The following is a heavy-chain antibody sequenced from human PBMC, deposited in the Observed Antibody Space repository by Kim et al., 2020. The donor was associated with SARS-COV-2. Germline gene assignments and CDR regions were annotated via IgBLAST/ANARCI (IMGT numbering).Heavy chain of an antibody. V-gene: IGHV3-30*01. J-gene: IGHJ4*02. Sequence: YYADSVKGRFTISRDNSKNTLYLQMNSLRAEDTAVYYCARWSSGYYSDAYWGQGTLVTVSS. D-gene: IGHD3-22*01. CDR3: ARWSSGYYSDAY.